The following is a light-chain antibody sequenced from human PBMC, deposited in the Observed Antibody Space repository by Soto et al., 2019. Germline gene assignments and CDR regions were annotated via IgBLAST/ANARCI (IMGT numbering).Light chain of an antibody. CDR3: QKYNNLPPYT. CDR1: QSVSSN. J-gene: IGKJ2*01. CDR2: GAS. V-gene: IGKV3-15*01. Sequence: EIVMTQSPATLSVSPGERATLSCRASQSVSSNLAWYQQKPGQAPRLLIYGASTRATGIPARFSGSGSGTEFTLNISSLQSEDFAVYYCQKYNNLPPYTFGQGTKLEIK.